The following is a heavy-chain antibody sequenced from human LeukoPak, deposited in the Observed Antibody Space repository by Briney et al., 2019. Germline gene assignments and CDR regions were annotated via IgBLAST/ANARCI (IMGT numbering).Heavy chain of an antibody. D-gene: IGHD5-24*01. CDR1: GGSIRSSSNY. J-gene: IGHJ4*02. CDR3: AREMGFFDY. CDR2: IYYSGAT. V-gene: IGHV4-39*07. Sequence: SETLSLTCTVSGGSIRSSSNYWGWIRQPPGKGLEWIGSIYYSGATYYSPSLKSRVTISIDTSKNQFSLKLTSVTAADTAVYYCAREMGFFDYWGQGALVTVSS.